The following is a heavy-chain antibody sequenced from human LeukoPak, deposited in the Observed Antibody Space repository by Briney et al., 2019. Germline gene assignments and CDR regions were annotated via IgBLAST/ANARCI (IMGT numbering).Heavy chain of an antibody. Sequence: PGGSLRLSCAASGFTFSSYSMNWVRQAPGKGLEWVSSISSSSSYIYYADSVKGRFTITRDNAKNSLYLQMNSLRVDDTAVYYCASSFGSDWYYFDYWGQGTLVAVSS. J-gene: IGHJ4*02. CDR1: GFTFSSYS. CDR3: ASSFGSDWYYFDY. D-gene: IGHD6-19*01. CDR2: ISSSSSYI. V-gene: IGHV3-21*01.